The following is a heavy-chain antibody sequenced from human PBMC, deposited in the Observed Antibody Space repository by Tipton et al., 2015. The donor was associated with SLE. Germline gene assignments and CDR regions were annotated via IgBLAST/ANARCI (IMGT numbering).Heavy chain of an antibody. CDR3: ARDEALGY. CDR1: GFTFSSYA. Sequence: LSLTCAASGFTFSSYAMHWVRQAPGKGLEWVAVISYDGSNKYYADSVKGRFTISRDNSKNTLYLQMNSLRAEDTAVYYCARDEALGYWGQGTLVTVSS. J-gene: IGHJ4*02. D-gene: IGHD3-16*01. V-gene: IGHV3-30*04. CDR2: ISYDGSNK.